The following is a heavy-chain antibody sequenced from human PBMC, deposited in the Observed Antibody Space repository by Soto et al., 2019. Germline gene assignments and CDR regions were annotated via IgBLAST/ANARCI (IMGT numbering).Heavy chain of an antibody. CDR2: IIPIFGTA. CDR3: AGKYQLNYYYGMAV. J-gene: IGHJ6*02. D-gene: IGHD2-2*01. V-gene: IGHV1-69*12. CDR1: GGTFSSYA. Sequence: QVQLVQSGAEVKKPGSSVKVSCKASGGTFSSYAISWVRQAPGQGLEWMGGIIPIFGTADYAQKFQGRVTVTADESTSTTNMELSSLRSEDTAVYYCAGKYQLNYYYGMAVWGQGTTVTVSS.